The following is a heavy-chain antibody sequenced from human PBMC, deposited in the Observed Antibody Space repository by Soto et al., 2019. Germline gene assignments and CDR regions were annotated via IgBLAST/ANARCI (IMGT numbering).Heavy chain of an antibody. CDR1: GYTFTSYG. Sequence: ASVKVSCKXSGYTFTSYGISWVRQAPGQGLEWMGWISAYNGNTNYAQKLQGRVTMTTDTSTSTAYMELRSLRSDDTAVYYCARDLTYCSGGSRPGSYDAFDIWGQGTMVTVSS. CDR3: ARDLTYCSGGSRPGSYDAFDI. V-gene: IGHV1-18*01. CDR2: ISAYNGNT. J-gene: IGHJ3*02. D-gene: IGHD2-15*01.